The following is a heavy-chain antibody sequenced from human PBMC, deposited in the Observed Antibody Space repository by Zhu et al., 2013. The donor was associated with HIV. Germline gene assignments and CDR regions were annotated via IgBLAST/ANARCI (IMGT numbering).Heavy chain of an antibody. CDR1: GGSISSSSYY. J-gene: IGHJ6*03. D-gene: IGHD2-21*02. CDR3: ARDRPTVVTPRWAMDV. Sequence: QVQLQESGPGLVKPSETLSLTCTVSGGSISSSSYYWGWIRQPPGKGLEWIGSIYYSGSTYYNPSLKSRVTISVDTSKNQFSLKLSSVTAADTAVYYCARDRPTVVTPRWAMDVWGKGTTVTVSS. V-gene: IGHV4-39*07. CDR2: IYYSGST.